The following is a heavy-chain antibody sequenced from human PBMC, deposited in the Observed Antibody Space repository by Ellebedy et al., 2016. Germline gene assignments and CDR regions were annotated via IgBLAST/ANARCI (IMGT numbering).Heavy chain of an antibody. D-gene: IGHD4-17*01. CDR3: ARDATVTNYYGMDV. Sequence: SETLSLTCTVSGGSISSYYWSWIRQPPGKGLEWIGYIYYSGSTNYNPSLKSRVTISVDTSKNQFSLKLSSVTAADTAVYYCARDATVTNYYGMDVWGQGTTVTVSS. J-gene: IGHJ6*02. V-gene: IGHV4-59*01. CDR2: IYYSGST. CDR1: GGSISSYY.